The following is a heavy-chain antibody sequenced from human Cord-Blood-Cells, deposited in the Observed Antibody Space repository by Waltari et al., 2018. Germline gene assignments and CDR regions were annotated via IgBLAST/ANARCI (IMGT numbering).Heavy chain of an antibody. D-gene: IGHD6-6*01. CDR3: AKDLSSIAAHTILSAFDI. CDR1: GFTFSSYA. Sequence: EVQLLESGGGLVQPGGSLRLSCAASGFTFSSYAMSWVRQAPGKGLEWVSAISGSGGSTYYADSVKGRFTISRDNSKNTLYLQMNSLRAEDTAVYYCAKDLSSIAAHTILSAFDIWGQGTMVTVSS. V-gene: IGHV3-23*01. CDR2: ISGSGGST. J-gene: IGHJ3*02.